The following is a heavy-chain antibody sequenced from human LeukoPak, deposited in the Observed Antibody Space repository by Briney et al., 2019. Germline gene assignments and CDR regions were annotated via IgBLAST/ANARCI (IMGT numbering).Heavy chain of an antibody. J-gene: IGHJ4*02. CDR2: IYYSGTT. V-gene: IGHV4-39*07. D-gene: IGHD6-13*01. Sequence: PSETLSLTCSVSGGSIRISDHYWGWIRQPPGKGLEWIGSIYYSGTTYFNPALKSRLTISVDTSKNQFSLKLTSVTAADTAVYYCARVVAAATYYFDYWGQGTLVTVSS. CDR1: GGSIRISDHY. CDR3: ARVVAAATYYFDY.